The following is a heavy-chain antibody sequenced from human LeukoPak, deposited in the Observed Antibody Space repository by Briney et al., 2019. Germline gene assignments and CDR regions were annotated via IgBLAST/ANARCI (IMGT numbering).Heavy chain of an antibody. CDR1: GYTFTSYY. V-gene: IGHV1-46*01. CDR2: INPSGGST. J-gene: IGHJ4*02. Sequence: GASVKVSCKASGYTFTSYYMHWVRQAPGQGLEWMGIINPSGGSTSYAQKFQGRVTMTRDTSTSTVYMELSSLRSEDTAVYYCAREAYSGSYWGHKPNFDYWDQGTLVTVSS. CDR3: AREAYSGSYWGHKPNFDY. D-gene: IGHD1-26*01.